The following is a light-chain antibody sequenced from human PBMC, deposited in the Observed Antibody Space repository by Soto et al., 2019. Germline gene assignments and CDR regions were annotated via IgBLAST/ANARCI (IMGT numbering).Light chain of an antibody. Sequence: QSVLTQPPSLSGTPGQRVTISCSGSTSNIAGNTVHWYQHLPETAPKLLIYIDDQRPSGVPDRFSGSKSGTSASLAISGLQSEDEADYYGATWDDSLNAAVFGGGTQLTVL. J-gene: IGLJ7*01. CDR3: ATWDDSLNAAV. CDR1: TSNIAGNT. V-gene: IGLV1-44*01. CDR2: IDD.